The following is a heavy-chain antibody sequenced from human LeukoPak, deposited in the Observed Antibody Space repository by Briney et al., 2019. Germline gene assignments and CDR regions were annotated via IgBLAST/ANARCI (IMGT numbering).Heavy chain of an antibody. CDR2: IHQDGVDK. CDR1: EFRFGSYA. V-gene: IGHV3-7*01. Sequence: GGSLRLSCAASEFRFGSYAMSWVRQAPRKGPEWVANIHQDGVDKDYVDSVAGRFTISRDNAKNSVYLEMNNLGVEDTAVYYCARDSTGWQANAYDVWGQGTMVTVSS. J-gene: IGHJ3*01. CDR3: ARDSTGWQANAYDV. D-gene: IGHD2-8*02.